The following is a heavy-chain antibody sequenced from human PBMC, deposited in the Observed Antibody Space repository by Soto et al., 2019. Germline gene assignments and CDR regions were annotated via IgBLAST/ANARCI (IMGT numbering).Heavy chain of an antibody. CDR1: GGTFSSYT. D-gene: IGHD3-10*01. Sequence: QVQLVQSGAEVKKPGSSVKVSCKASGGTFSSYTISWVRQAPGQGLEWMGRIIPILGIANYAQKFQGRVTITADKSTSTAYMELSSLRYEDTAVYYCARGGEYYYGSGSYYPDYYYYMDVWGKGTTVTVSS. CDR3: ARGGEYYYGSGSYYPDYYYYMDV. CDR2: IIPILGIA. J-gene: IGHJ6*03. V-gene: IGHV1-69*02.